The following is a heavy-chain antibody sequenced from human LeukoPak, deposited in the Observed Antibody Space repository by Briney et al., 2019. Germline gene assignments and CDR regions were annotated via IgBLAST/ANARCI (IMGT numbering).Heavy chain of an antibody. Sequence: SETLSLTCTVSSGSITSSTYYWGWIRQPPGKGLEWIGSIYYSGSNYFSGSTYYNPSLKSRVSISIDTSKNQFSLKVNSVTAADTAVYYCARYRIRYYDSSEAFDVWGQGTMVTVSS. J-gene: IGHJ3*01. CDR1: SGSITSSTYY. CDR2: IYYSGSNYFSGST. V-gene: IGHV4-39*01. CDR3: ARYRIRYYDSSEAFDV. D-gene: IGHD3-22*01.